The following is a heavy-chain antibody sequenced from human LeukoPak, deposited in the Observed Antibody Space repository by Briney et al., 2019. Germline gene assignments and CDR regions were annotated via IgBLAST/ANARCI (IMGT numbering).Heavy chain of an antibody. CDR2: IYWDDDK. D-gene: IGHD3-16*01. CDR3: THWRSYRYFDY. J-gene: IGHJ4*02. V-gene: IGHV2-5*02. CDR1: GFSLSTSRVG. Sequence: SGPTLANPTHTLTLTCTISGFSLSTSRVGVGWSRQPPGKALEWLALIYWDDDKRYSPSLRTTLTITKDTSKNQVVLTMTNMDPVDTATYYCTHWRSYRYFDYWGQGTLVTVSS.